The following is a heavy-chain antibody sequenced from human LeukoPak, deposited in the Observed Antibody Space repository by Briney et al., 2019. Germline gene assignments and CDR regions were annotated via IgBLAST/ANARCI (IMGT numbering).Heavy chain of an antibody. J-gene: IGHJ4*02. D-gene: IGHD2/OR15-2a*01. CDR2: INHSGST. CDR3: ARIISDRSDY. CDR1: GGSFSGYY. V-gene: IGHV4-34*01. Sequence: SETLSLTCAVYGGSFSGYYWSWIRQPPGKGLEWIGEINHSGSTNYNPSLKSRVTISVDTSKNQFSLKLSSVTAADTAVYSCARIISDRSDYWGQGTLVTVSS.